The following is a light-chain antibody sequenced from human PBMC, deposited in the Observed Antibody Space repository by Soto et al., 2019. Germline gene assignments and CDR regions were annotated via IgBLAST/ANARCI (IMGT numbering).Light chain of an antibody. CDR1: QSVTNNY. CDR3: QQYGSSPRT. V-gene: IGKV3-20*01. J-gene: IGKJ2*01. Sequence: EVVLTQSPGTLSLSPGERATLSCRASQSVTNNYLAWYQQNPGQAPRLLIYGASSRATGIPDRFSGSGSGTDFTLTISRLEPEDLAVFYCQQYGSSPRTFGQGTKLEI. CDR2: GAS.